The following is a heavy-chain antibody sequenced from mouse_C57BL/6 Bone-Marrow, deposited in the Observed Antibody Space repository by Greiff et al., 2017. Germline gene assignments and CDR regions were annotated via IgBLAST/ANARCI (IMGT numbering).Heavy chain of an antibody. J-gene: IGHJ2*01. D-gene: IGHD2-3*01. V-gene: IGHV14-4*01. Sequence: EVKLQESGAELVRPGASVKLSCTASGFNIKDDYMHWVKQRPEQGLEWIGWIDPENGDTEYASKFQGKATITADTSSNTAYLQLSSLTSEDTAVXYCTTDGYYDYWGQGTTLTVSS. CDR2: IDPENGDT. CDR1: GFNIKDDY. CDR3: TTDGYYDY.